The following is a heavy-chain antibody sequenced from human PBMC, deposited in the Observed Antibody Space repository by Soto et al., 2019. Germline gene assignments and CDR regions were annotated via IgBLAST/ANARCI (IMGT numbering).Heavy chain of an antibody. CDR2: ICYSGST. D-gene: IGHD1-26*01. J-gene: IGHJ4*02. CDR1: GGSISSGDYC. V-gene: IGHV4-30-4*01. Sequence: PSETLSLTCTVSGGSISSGDYCWSWIRQPPGKGLEWIGYICYSGSTYYNPSLKSRVTISADTSKNQFSLKLTSVTAADTAVYYCARDRGVGATTDYWGQGTLVTVS. CDR3: ARDRGVGATTDY.